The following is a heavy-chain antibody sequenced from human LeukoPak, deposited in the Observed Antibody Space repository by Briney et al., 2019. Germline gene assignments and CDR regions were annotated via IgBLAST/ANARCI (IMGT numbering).Heavy chain of an antibody. Sequence: PGGSLRLSCAASGFTFSDYYMTWIRQAPGKGLEWVSYISSSGSHTTYADSVKGRFTISRDNAKNSLSLQVNSLRADGTAVYYRARVGSIAAAGTPDYWGQGTLVTVSS. CDR1: GFTFSDYY. CDR3: ARVGSIAAAGTPDY. CDR2: ISSSGSHT. J-gene: IGHJ4*02. V-gene: IGHV3-11*06. D-gene: IGHD6-13*01.